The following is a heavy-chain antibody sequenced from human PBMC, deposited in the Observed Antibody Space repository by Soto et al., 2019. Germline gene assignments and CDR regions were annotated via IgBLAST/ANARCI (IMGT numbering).Heavy chain of an antibody. V-gene: IGHV4-34*01. CDR3: ARGASYSSSGANWFDP. Sequence: SETLSLTCAVYGGSFSGYYWSWIRQPPGKGLEWIGEINHSGSTNYNPSLKSRVTISVDTSKNQFSLKLSSVTAADTAVYYCARGASYSSSGANWFDPWGQGTLVTVSS. D-gene: IGHD6-13*01. CDR2: INHSGST. CDR1: GGSFSGYY. J-gene: IGHJ5*02.